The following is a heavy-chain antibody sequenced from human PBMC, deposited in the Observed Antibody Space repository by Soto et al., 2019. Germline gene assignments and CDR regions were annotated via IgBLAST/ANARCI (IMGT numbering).Heavy chain of an antibody. CDR2: INHSGST. V-gene: IGHV4-34*01. CDR1: GWSFSGYY. D-gene: IGHD6-19*01. Sequence: PSETLSLTCAFYGWSFSGYYWSWIRQPPGKGLEWIGEINHSGSTNYNPSLKSRVTISVDTSKNQFSLKLSSVTAADTAVYYCARARYSSFDYWGQGTLVTVSS. CDR3: ARARYSSFDY. J-gene: IGHJ4*02.